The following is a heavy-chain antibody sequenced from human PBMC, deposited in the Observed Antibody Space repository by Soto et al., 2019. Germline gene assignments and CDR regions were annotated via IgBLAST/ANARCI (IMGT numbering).Heavy chain of an antibody. V-gene: IGHV4-59*08. CDR2: IYYNGNT. CDR3: ARHKSIAALPFDY. CDR1: GGSVSSYY. Sequence: TSETLSLTCTVSGGSVSSYYWSWIRQPSGKGLEWIGYIYYNGNTNYNPSLKSRVTISVDTSKSHFSLRLSSVTAADTAVYYCARHKSIAALPFDYWGQGTQVTVSS. D-gene: IGHD6-6*01. J-gene: IGHJ4*02.